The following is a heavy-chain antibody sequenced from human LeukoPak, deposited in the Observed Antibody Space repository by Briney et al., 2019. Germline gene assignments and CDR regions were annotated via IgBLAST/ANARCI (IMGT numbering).Heavy chain of an antibody. J-gene: IGHJ4*02. Sequence: ASVKVSCEASGFTFTTYAIHWVRQAPGQGLEWMGWIIPSGGTNYPQKFQGRVAITWDTSITTAYMDLSRLTSDDTAVYYCARDRNGDGFAHFDYWGQGALVTVSS. D-gene: IGHD5-24*01. CDR3: ARDRNGDGFAHFDY. CDR2: IIPSGGT. V-gene: IGHV1-2*02. CDR1: GFTFTTYA.